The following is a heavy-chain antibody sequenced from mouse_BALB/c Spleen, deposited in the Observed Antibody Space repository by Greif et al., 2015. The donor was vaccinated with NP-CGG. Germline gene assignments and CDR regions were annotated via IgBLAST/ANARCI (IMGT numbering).Heavy chain of an antibody. CDR1: RFTFSSFG. D-gene: IGHD1-1*01. J-gene: IGHJ4*01. CDR2: ISSGSSTI. V-gene: IGHV5-17*02. CDR3: ARSGITTVVRYAMDY. Sequence: EVQGVESGGGLVQPGGSRKLSCAASRFTFSSFGMHWVRQAPEKGLEWVAYISSGSSTIYYADTVKGRFTISRDNPKNTLFLQMTSLSSEDTAMYYCARSGITTVVRYAMDYWGQGTSVTVSS.